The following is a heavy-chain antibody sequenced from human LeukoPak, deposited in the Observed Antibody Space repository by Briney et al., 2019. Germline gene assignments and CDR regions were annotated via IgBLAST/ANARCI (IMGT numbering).Heavy chain of an antibody. J-gene: IGHJ2*01. Sequence: GGSLRLSCAASGFTFSTYAMHWVRQAPGKGLEWLTVISYNGSHQYYSDSVRGRFTISRDNSKNTLYLEMNSLRYDDTALYYCAREAAWGNWYFDLWGRGTLVTVSS. D-gene: IGHD3-16*01. CDR1: GFTFSTYA. V-gene: IGHV3-30*04. CDR3: AREAAWGNWYFDL. CDR2: ISYNGSHQ.